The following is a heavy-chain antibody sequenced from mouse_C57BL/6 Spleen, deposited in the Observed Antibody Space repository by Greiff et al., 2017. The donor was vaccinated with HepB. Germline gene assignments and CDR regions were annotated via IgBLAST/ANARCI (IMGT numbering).Heavy chain of an antibody. CDR3: ARDYYGSSYYFDY. Sequence: EVKLQESGGGLVKPGGSLKLSCAASGFTFSSYAMSWVRQTPEKRLEWVATISDGGSYTYYPDNVKGRCTISRDNAKNNLYLQMSHLKSEDTAMYYCARDYYGSSYYFDYWGQGTTLTVSS. V-gene: IGHV5-4*01. CDR2: ISDGGSYT. CDR1: GFTFSSYA. J-gene: IGHJ2*01. D-gene: IGHD1-1*01.